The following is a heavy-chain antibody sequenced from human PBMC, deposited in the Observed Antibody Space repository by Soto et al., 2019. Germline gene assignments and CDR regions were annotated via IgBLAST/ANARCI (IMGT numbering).Heavy chain of an antibody. Sequence: QVQLVESGGGVVQPGRSLRLSCAASGFTFSSYGMHWVRQAPGKGLEWVAVISYDGSNKYYADSVKGRFTISRDNSKNTLDLQMNSLRAEDTAVYYCAKDRGDIVVVTAIPRYYYGMDVWGQGTTVTVSS. V-gene: IGHV3-30*18. CDR1: GFTFSSYG. D-gene: IGHD2-21*02. CDR3: AKDRGDIVVVTAIPRYYYGMDV. CDR2: ISYDGSNK. J-gene: IGHJ6*02.